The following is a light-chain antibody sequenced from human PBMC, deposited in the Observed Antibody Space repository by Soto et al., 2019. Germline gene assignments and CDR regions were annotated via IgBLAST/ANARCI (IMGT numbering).Light chain of an antibody. CDR3: QKYNSAPWT. CDR1: QGISNY. J-gene: IGKJ1*01. V-gene: IGKV1-27*01. Sequence: DIQMTQSPSSLSASVGDRVTITCRVSQGISNYLAWYQQKPGKVPKLLIYAASTLQSGVPSRLSGSGSGTDFTLTISSLQPEDVATYYCQKYNSAPWTFGKGTKVEIK. CDR2: AAS.